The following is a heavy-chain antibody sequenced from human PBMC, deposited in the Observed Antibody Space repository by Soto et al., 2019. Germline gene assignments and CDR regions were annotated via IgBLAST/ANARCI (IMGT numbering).Heavy chain of an antibody. V-gene: IGHV4-39*01. J-gene: IGHJ2*01. D-gene: IGHD3-22*01. CDR2: IYYSGST. Sequence: PSETLSLTCTVSGGSISSSSYYWGWIRQPPGKGLEWIGSIYYSGSTYHNPSPKSRVTISVDTSKNQFSLKLSSVTAADTAVYYCARNDYYYDSSGYYGWYFDLWGRGTLVTVSS. CDR1: GGSISSSSYY. CDR3: ARNDYYYDSSGYYGWYFDL.